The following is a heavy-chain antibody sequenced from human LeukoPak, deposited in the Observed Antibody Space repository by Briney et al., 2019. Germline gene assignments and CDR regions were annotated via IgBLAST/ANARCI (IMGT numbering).Heavy chain of an antibody. D-gene: IGHD1-26*01. CDR3: AKENRYSGSWDAFDV. CDR2: ISSSGSTI. Sequence: GGSLRLSCAASGFTFSSYEMNWVRQAPGKGLEWVSYISSSGSTIYYADSVKGRFTISRDNAKNSLYLQMNRLRAEDTAVHYCAKENRYSGSWDAFDVWGQGSMVTVSS. CDR1: GFTFSSYE. V-gene: IGHV3-48*03. J-gene: IGHJ3*01.